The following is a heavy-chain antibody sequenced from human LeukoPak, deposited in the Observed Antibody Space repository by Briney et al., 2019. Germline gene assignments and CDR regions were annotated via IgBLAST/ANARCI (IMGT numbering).Heavy chain of an antibody. V-gene: IGHV4-39*01. CDR2: IYYSGST. Sequence: SETLSLTCTVSGGSISSGSYYWGWIRQPPGKGLEWIGTIYYSGSTYYDPSLKSRVTISIDTSKNQFSLKLSSVTAADTAVYYCARASKDGYSSGHKWKYWGQGTLVTVSS. CDR1: GGSISSGSYY. CDR3: ARASKDGYSSGHKWKY. D-gene: IGHD6-19*01. J-gene: IGHJ4*02.